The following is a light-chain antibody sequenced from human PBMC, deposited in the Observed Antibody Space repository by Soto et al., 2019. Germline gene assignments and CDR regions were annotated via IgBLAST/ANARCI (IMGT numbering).Light chain of an antibody. CDR2: EVN. CDR3: TSYLSRGPWV. V-gene: IGLV2-14*01. J-gene: IGLJ3*02. Sequence: QSALTQPASVSGSPGQSITISCTGTSGDVGGYNYVSWYQLDPGKAPKLIIYEVNNRPSGVSNRFSGSKSGNTASLTISGLQVEDEADHYCTSYLSRGPWVFGGGTKLTVL. CDR1: SGDVGGYNY.